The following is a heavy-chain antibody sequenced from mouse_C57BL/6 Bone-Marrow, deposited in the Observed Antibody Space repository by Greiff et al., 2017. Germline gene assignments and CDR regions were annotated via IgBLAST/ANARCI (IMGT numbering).Heavy chain of an antibody. D-gene: IGHD2-4*01. Sequence: QVQLQQPGAELVMPGASVKLSCKASGYTFTSYWMHWVKQRPGQGLEWIGEIDPSDSYTNYNQKFKGKSTLTVDKSSSTAYMQLSSLTSEDSAVYYCARSRGLRGGTWLAYWGQGTLVTVSA. CDR2: IDPSDSYT. CDR1: GYTFTSYW. J-gene: IGHJ3*01. V-gene: IGHV1-69*01. CDR3: ARSRGLRGGTWLAY.